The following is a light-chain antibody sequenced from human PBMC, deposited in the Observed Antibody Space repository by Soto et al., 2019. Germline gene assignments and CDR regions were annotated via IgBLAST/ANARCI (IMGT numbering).Light chain of an antibody. CDR2: DAS. J-gene: IGKJ1*01. Sequence: EIVLTQSPGTLSLSPGDRATLSCKASQSVADNYLAWYQQKPGQAPRLLIFDASAWAVDIPGRFSGSKSGTEFTLTISSLQPEDFAVYYCHYYDKWPPGTFGQGTKVEIK. CDR3: HYYDKWPPGT. V-gene: IGKV3-20*01. CDR1: QSVADNY.